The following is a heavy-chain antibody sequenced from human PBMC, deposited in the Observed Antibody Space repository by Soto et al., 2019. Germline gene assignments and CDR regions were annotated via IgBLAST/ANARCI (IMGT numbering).Heavy chain of an antibody. CDR2: ISWNSGSI. V-gene: IGHV3-9*01. J-gene: IGHJ4*02. D-gene: IGHD1-26*01. Sequence: EVQLLESGGGLVQPGGSLRLSCAASGFTLSSYAMSWVRQAPGKGLEWVSGISWNSGSIGYADSVKGRFTISRDNAKNSLYLQMNSLRAEDTALYYCAKDMLGASGNDYWGQGTLVTVSS. CDR1: GFTLSSYA. CDR3: AKDMLGASGNDY.